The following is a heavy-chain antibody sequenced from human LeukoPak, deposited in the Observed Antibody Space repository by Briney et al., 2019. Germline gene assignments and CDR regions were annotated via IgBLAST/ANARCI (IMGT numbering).Heavy chain of an antibody. J-gene: IGHJ5*02. Sequence: GESLKISCKGSGYSFTNYWIGWVRQLPGKGLGWMGIIYPGDSDTRYNPSFQGQVTLSADKSISTAYLQWSNLKASDTAMYYCARLLTSGSNIRDWFDPWGQGTLVTVSS. CDR1: GYSFTNYW. CDR3: ARLLTSGSNIRDWFDP. CDR2: IYPGDSDT. V-gene: IGHV5-51*01. D-gene: IGHD3-16*01.